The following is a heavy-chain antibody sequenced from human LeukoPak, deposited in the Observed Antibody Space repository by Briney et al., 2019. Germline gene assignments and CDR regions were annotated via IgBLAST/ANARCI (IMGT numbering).Heavy chain of an antibody. CDR2: ISWNSGSI. D-gene: IGHD6-19*01. CDR3: AKAVAGFSDAFDI. J-gene: IGHJ3*02. Sequence: GGSLRLSCAASGFMFNGFAMHWVRQGPGKGLEWVSGISWNSGSIVYADSAKGRFTISRDNAKNSLYLQMNSLRAEDTALYYCAKAVAGFSDAFDIWGQGTMVTVSS. V-gene: IGHV3-9*01. CDR1: GFMFNGFA.